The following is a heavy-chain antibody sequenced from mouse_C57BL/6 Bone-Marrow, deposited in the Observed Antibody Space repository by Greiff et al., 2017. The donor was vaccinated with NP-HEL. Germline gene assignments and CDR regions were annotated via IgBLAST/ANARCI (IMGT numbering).Heavy chain of an antibody. J-gene: IGHJ2*01. V-gene: IGHV1-22*01. D-gene: IGHD4-1*02. CDR2: INPNNGGT. Sequence: EVQLQQSGPELVKPGASVKMSCKASGYTFTDYNMHWVKQSHGKSLEWIGYINPNNGGTSYNQKFKGKATFTVNKSSSTAYMELRSLTSEDSAVYYCARGEQLEEYYFDYWGQGTTLTVSS. CDR1: GYTFTDYN. CDR3: ARGEQLEEYYFDY.